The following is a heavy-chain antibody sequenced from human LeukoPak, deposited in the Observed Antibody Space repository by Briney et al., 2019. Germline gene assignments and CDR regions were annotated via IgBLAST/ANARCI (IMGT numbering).Heavy chain of an antibody. CDR2: ISGDAGTT. J-gene: IGHJ6*02. V-gene: IGHV3-23*01. Sequence: AGGSLRLSCVASGFPFSNYAMSWVRQAPGKGLECVSVISGDAGTTYYADSVKGRFTISRDNSKNTLYLQMNSLRAEDTAVYYCARDTTGEADVWGQGTTVTVSS. CDR1: GFPFSNYA. D-gene: IGHD1-1*01. CDR3: ARDTTGEADV.